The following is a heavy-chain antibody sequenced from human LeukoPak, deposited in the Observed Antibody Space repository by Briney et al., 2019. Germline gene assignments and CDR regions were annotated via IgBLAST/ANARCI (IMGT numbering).Heavy chain of an antibody. CDR1: GFTFSSYA. J-gene: IGHJ4*02. V-gene: IGHV3-23*01. CDR2: ISGSGGST. Sequence: PGGSLRLSCAASGFTFSSYAMSWVRQAPGKGLEWVSAISGSGGSTYYADSVKGRFTISRDNSKNTLYLQMNSLRAEDTAVYYCAKEYYYDSSGYSAPFDYWGQGTLVTVSS. CDR3: AKEYYYDSSGYSAPFDY. D-gene: IGHD3-22*01.